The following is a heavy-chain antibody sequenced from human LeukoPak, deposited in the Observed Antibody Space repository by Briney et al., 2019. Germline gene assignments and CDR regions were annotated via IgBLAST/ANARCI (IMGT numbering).Heavy chain of an antibody. J-gene: IGHJ4*02. V-gene: IGHV4-59*01. CDR2: IYYTGST. CDR3: ARQTGSGLFILP. Sequence: SETLSLTCTVSGGSISSYYWSWIRQPPGKGLEWIGYIYYTGSTNYNPSLKSRVTISVDTSKNQFSLKLSSVTAADTAVYYCARQTGSGLFILPGGQGTLVTVSS. D-gene: IGHD3/OR15-3a*01. CDR1: GGSISSYY.